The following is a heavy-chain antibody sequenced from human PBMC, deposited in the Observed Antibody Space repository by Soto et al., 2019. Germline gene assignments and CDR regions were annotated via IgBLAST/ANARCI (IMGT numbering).Heavy chain of an antibody. J-gene: IGHJ3*02. CDR1: GFTFSSYG. CDR2: IWYDGSNK. CDR3: AREGEGVVPAAMRDDSDI. Sequence: GGSLRLSCAASGFTFSSYGMHWVRQAPGRGLEWVAVIWYDGSNKYYADSVKGRFTISRDNSKNTLYLQMNSLRAEDTAVYYCAREGEGVVPAAMRDDSDIWGQGTMVTVSS. D-gene: IGHD2-2*01. V-gene: IGHV3-33*01.